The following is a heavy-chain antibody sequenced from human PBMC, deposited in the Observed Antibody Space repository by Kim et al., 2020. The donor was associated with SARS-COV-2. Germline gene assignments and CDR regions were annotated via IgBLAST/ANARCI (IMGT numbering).Heavy chain of an antibody. D-gene: IGHD3-10*01. V-gene: IGHV3-23*01. CDR3: AKARFDGSGSFALDY. J-gene: IGHJ4*02. Sequence: DSVKGRFTISRDNSKNTLYLQMNSLRAEDTAVYYCAKARFDGSGSFALDYWGQGTLVTVSS.